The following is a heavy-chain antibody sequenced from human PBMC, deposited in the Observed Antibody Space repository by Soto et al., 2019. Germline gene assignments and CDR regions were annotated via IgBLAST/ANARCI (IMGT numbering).Heavy chain of an antibody. CDR1: GYIFSSYG. Sequence: QAQLVQSGAEVKKPGASVKVSCKASGYIFSSYGISWVRQAPGQGLEWMGWVSAYNGNANYPQKVPGRVTMTTDTSTSTAYMELRSLRSDDTAMYYCARYHVVRGSYYDYWGQGTLVTVSS. D-gene: IGHD1-26*01. CDR2: VSAYNGNA. V-gene: IGHV1-18*01. CDR3: ARYHVVRGSYYDY. J-gene: IGHJ4*02.